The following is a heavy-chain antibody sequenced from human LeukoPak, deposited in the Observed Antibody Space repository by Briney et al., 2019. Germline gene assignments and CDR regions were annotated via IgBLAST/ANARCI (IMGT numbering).Heavy chain of an antibody. D-gene: IGHD4-23*01. CDR1: GFTFSSYW. J-gene: IGHJ4*02. CDR2: INSDGSST. Sequence: GSLRLSCAASGFTFSSYWMHWVRQAPGKGLVWVSRINSDGSSTSYADSVKGRFTISRDNAKNTLYLQMNSLRAEDTAVYYCARARGNPPRNFDYWGQGTLVTVSS. CDR3: ARARGNPPRNFDY. V-gene: IGHV3-74*01.